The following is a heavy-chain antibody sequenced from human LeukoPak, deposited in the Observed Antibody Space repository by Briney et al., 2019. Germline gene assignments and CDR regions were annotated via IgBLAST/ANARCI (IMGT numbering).Heavy chain of an antibody. CDR2: VSGSGGST. CDR3: ARDGYYYDSSGSWYFDL. J-gene: IGHJ2*01. Sequence: GGSLRLSCAASGFTFSSYAMTWVRQAPEKGLEWVSAVSGSGGSTYHADSVKGRFAISRDNSKNTLYLQMNSLRAEDTAVYYCARDGYYYDSSGSWYFDLWGRGTLVTVSS. V-gene: IGHV3-23*01. D-gene: IGHD3-22*01. CDR1: GFTFSSYA.